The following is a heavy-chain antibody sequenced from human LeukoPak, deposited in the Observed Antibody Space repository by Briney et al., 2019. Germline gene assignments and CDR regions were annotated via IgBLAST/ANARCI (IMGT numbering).Heavy chain of an antibody. CDR1: GFTFSSYS. D-gene: IGHD1-26*01. J-gene: IGHJ3*02. V-gene: IGHV3-66*01. CDR3: ARDQSYYGMGAFDI. Sequence: GGSLRLSCAASGFTFSSYSMSWVRQAPGKGLEWVSVIYGGGTTYYADSVKGRFTISRDNAKNSLYLQMNSLRAEDTAVYYCARDQSYYGMGAFDIWGQGTMVTVSS. CDR2: IYGGGTT.